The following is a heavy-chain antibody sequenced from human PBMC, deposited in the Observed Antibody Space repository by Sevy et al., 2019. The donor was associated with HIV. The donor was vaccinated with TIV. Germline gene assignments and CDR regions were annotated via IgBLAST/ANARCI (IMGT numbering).Heavy chain of an antibody. D-gene: IGHD3-16*01. Sequence: SETLSLTCTVSGGSITTYYWSWIRQPPGEGLQWIGYIYYTGTIKYNPSLKSRLTISVDTSKNQFSLNLSSATAADTAVYYCARHLRGDGFHYYFDNWGQGSLVTVSS. CDR2: IYYTGTI. CDR1: GGSITTYY. J-gene: IGHJ4*02. CDR3: ARHLRGDGFHYYFDN. V-gene: IGHV4-59*08.